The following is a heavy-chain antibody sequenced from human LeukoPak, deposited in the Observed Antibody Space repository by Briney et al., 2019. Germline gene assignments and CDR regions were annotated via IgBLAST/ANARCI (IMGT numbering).Heavy chain of an antibody. CDR2: INPNSGGT. V-gene: IGHV1-2*02. CDR1: GFTFTGYY. CDR3: ARGPRYGSGNYYNNY. D-gene: IGHD3-10*01. Sequence: ASVKVSCKASGFTFTGYYIYWVRQAPGQGLEWMGWINPNSGGTNYALKFQGRVTMTRDTSISTAYMEPSRLRSGDTAVYYCARGPRYGSGNYYNNYWGQGALVTVSS. J-gene: IGHJ4*02.